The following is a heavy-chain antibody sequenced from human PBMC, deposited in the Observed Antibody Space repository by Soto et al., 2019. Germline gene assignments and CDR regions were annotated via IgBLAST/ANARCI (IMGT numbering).Heavy chain of an antibody. CDR3: AREGLVLVPTTVNSDYYYYAMDV. D-gene: IGHD2-15*01. J-gene: IGHJ6*02. V-gene: IGHV1-69*13. Sequence: GASVKVSCKASGYTFTSYGITWMRQAPGQGLEWMGGIIPRSATSNYAQRFQGRVTFTADESTSTAYMELSSLRPEDTAVYYCAREGLVLVPTTVNSDYYYYAMDVWGQGTTVTVSS. CDR2: IIPRSATS. CDR1: GYTFTSYG.